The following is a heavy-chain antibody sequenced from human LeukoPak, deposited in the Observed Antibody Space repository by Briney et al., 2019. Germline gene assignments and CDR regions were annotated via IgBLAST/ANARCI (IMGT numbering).Heavy chain of an antibody. D-gene: IGHD6-13*01. CDR2: ISGSGGST. J-gene: IGHJ4*02. V-gene: IGHV3-23*01. CDR3: AKGAAAAGTFDY. CDR1: GFTFSSYA. Sequence: GGSLRLSCAASGFTFSSYAMSWVRQAPGKGLEWGSAISGSGGSTYYADSVKGRFTISRENSKSTLYLQKKSLRAEDTAVYYCAKGAAAAGTFDYWGQGTLVTVSS.